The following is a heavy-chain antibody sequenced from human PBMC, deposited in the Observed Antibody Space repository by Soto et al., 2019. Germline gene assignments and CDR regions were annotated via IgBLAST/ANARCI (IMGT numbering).Heavy chain of an antibody. J-gene: IGHJ4*02. CDR2: ISAYNTNT. Sequence: QVQLVQSGAEAKKPGASVKVSCKTSGYTFTSYHISWVRQAPGQGLEWMGWISAYNTNTNYAQKFQGRVTMTTDTLTSTAYMELRSLRSDHTAVYYCARDTPPTDYWGQGTLVTVSS. CDR3: ARDTPPTDY. V-gene: IGHV1-18*01. CDR1: GYTFTSYH.